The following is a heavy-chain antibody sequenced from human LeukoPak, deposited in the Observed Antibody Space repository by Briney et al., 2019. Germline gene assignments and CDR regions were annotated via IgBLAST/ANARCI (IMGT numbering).Heavy chain of an antibody. D-gene: IGHD3-3*01. CDR3: ARMDFWSGQLDY. J-gene: IGHJ4*02. Sequence: GGSLRLSCAASGFTVSSNYMSWVRQAPGKGLEGVSVIYSGGSTYYADSVKGRFTISRDNSKNTLYLQMNSLRAEDTAVYYCARMDFWSGQLDYWGQGTLVTVSS. CDR1: GFTVSSNY. CDR2: IYSGGST. V-gene: IGHV3-66*02.